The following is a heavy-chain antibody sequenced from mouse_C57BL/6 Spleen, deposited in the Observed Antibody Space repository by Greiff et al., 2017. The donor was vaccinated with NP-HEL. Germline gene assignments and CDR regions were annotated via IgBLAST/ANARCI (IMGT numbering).Heavy chain of an antibody. J-gene: IGHJ4*01. Sequence: EVKLVESGGGLVKPGGSLKLSCAASGFTFSDYGMHWVRQAPEKGLEWVAYISSGSSTIYYADTVKGRFTISRDNAKNTLFLQMTSLRSEDTAMYYCARELRRRSGYAMDYWGQGTSVTVSS. D-gene: IGHD2-4*01. CDR2: ISSGSSTI. CDR3: ARELRRRSGYAMDY. CDR1: GFTFSDYG. V-gene: IGHV5-17*01.